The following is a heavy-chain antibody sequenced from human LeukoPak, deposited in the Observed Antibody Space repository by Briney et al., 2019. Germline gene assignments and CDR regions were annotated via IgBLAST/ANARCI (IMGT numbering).Heavy chain of an antibody. CDR3: ARAEYPFAPFDY. D-gene: IGHD2/OR15-2a*01. V-gene: IGHV3-66*01. J-gene: IGHJ4*02. CDR2: IYSGGST. CDR1: GFTVSSNY. Sequence: GGSLRLSCAASGFTVSSNYMSWVRQAPVKGLEWVSVIYSGGSTYYADSVKGRFTISRDNSKNTLYLQMNSLRAEDTAVYYCARAEYPFAPFDYWGQGTLVTVSS.